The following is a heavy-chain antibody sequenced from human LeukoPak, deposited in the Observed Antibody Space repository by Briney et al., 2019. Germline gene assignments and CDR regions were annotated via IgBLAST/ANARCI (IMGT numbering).Heavy chain of an antibody. CDR3: ARVAYSSSWYLFDY. CDR1: EYTFTGYY. D-gene: IGHD6-13*01. CDR2: INPNSGGT. Sequence: ASVKVSCKASEYTFTGYYMHWVRQAPGQGLEWMGWINPNSGGTNYAQKFQGRVTMTRDTSIGTAYMELSRLRSDDRAVYYCARVAYSSSWYLFDYWGQGTLVTVSS. V-gene: IGHV1-2*02. J-gene: IGHJ4*02.